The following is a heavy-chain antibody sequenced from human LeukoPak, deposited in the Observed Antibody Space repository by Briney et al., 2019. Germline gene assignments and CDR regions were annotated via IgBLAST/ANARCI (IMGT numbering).Heavy chain of an antibody. CDR2: INYSGST. V-gene: IGHV4-34*01. CDR1: GGSFSGYY. D-gene: IGHD3-16*02. J-gene: IGHJ3*02. CDR3: ARGFKYDYVWGSYRQARDAFDI. Sequence: SETLSLTCAVYGGSFSGYYWSWIRQPPGKGLEWIGEINYSGSTNYNPSLKSRVTISVDTSKNQFSLKLSSVTAADTAVYYCARGFKYDYVWGSYRQARDAFDIWGQGTMVTVSS.